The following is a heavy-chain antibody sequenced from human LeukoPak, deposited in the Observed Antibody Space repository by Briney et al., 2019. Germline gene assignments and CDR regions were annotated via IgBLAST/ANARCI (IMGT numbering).Heavy chain of an antibody. Sequence: SETLSLTCAVSGYSISSGYYWGWIRQPPGKGLEWIGSIYHSGSTYYNPSLKSRVTISVDTSKNQFSLKLSSVTAADTAVYSCASGDYDSSGYLDYWGQGTLVTVSS. D-gene: IGHD3-22*01. J-gene: IGHJ4*02. CDR1: GYSISSGYY. CDR2: IYHSGST. CDR3: ASGDYDSSGYLDY. V-gene: IGHV4-38-2*01.